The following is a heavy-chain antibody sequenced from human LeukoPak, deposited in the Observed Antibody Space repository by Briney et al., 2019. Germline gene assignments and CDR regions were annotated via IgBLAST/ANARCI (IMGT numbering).Heavy chain of an antibody. CDR2: IVVASDKT. CDR3: ASGGRGLRD. CDR1: GFTFTSSA. J-gene: IGHJ4*02. V-gene: IGHV1-58*01. Sequence: GASVKVSCKTSGFTFTSSAVQWVRQARGQRLEWVGWIVVASDKTIYAQKFQDRVTITWDRSTNTAYMELSSLTSEDTAVYYCASGGRGLRDWGQGTLVTVSS.